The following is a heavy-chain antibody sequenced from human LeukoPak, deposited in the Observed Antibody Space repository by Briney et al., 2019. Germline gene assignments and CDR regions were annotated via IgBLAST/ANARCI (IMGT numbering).Heavy chain of an antibody. D-gene: IGHD5-12*01. CDR2: INPNNGGT. CDR3: ARPYSGYEWCDY. Sequence: ASVKVSCKASGYTFSGYYMHWVRQAPGQGLEWMGQINPNNGGTNYAQKFQGRGTMTRDTSIITANMELSRLTSADTAVYYCARPYSGYEWCDYWGQGTLVTVS. V-gene: IGHV1-2*06. J-gene: IGHJ4*02. CDR1: GYTFSGYY.